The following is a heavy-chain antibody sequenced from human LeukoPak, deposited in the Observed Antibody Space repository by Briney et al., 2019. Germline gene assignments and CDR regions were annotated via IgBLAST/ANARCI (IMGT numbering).Heavy chain of an antibody. J-gene: IGHJ6*03. D-gene: IGHD3-10*01. V-gene: IGHV3-48*01. Sequence: GGSLRLSCAASGFTFSSYSMNWVRQAPGKGLEWVSYISSSSSTIYYADSVKGRFTISRDNAKNSLYLQMNSLRAEDTAVYYCARDSLWFGELLYSYYYMDVWGKGTTVTVSS. CDR2: ISSSSSTI. CDR3: ARDSLWFGELLYSYYYMDV. CDR1: GFTFSSYS.